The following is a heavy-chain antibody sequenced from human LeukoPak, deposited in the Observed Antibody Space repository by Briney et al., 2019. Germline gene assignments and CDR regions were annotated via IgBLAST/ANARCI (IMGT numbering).Heavy chain of an antibody. Sequence: GGSLRLSCAASGFTFSSYGMHWVRQAPGKGLEWVSAISGSGGSTYYADSVKGRFTISRDNSKNTLYLQMNSLRAEDTAVYYCAKDGYSSSWYVVSYYYYYMDVWGKGTTVTISS. CDR2: ISGSGGST. V-gene: IGHV3-23*01. CDR3: AKDGYSSSWYVVSYYYYYMDV. J-gene: IGHJ6*03. D-gene: IGHD6-13*01. CDR1: GFTFSSYG.